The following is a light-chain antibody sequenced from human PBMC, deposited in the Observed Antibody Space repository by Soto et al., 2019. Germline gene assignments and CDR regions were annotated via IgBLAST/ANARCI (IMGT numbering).Light chain of an antibody. V-gene: IGLV1-51*01. Sequence: QSVLTQPPSVSAAPGQKVTISCSGSSSNIGHNSVSWYQQLPGTAPKLLIYDNNKRPSGIPDRFSGSKSGTSATLGITGLQTGDEAEYYCGAWDSSLSGVVFGGGTKLTVL. CDR1: SSNIGHNS. J-gene: IGLJ2*01. CDR3: GAWDSSLSGVV. CDR2: DNN.